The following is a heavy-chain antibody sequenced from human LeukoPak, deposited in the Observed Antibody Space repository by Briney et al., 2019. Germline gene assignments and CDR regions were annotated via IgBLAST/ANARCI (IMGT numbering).Heavy chain of an antibody. CDR1: RFTVSSNY. D-gene: IGHD7-27*01. CDR3: AREELGISAFDI. V-gene: IGHV3-66*01. J-gene: IGHJ3*02. Sequence: GGSLRLSCAASRFTVSSNYMTWVRQAPGKGLEWVSVIYSGGNTYYADSVKGRFTISRDNSKNTLYLQMNSLRAEDTAVYYCAREELGISAFDIWGQGTMVTVSS. CDR2: IYSGGNT.